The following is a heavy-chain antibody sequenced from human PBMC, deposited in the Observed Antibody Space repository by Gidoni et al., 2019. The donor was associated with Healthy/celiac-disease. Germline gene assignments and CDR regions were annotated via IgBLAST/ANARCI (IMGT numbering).Heavy chain of an antibody. J-gene: IGHJ2*01. V-gene: IGHV3-30-3*01. D-gene: IGHD2-21*02. CDR3: ARDLNIVVVTALDWYFDL. CDR1: GFTFSSYA. Sequence: QAQLVESGGGVVQPGRSLRLPCAASGFTFSSYAMHGVRQAPGKGLEWVAVISYDGSNKYYADSVKGRFTISRDNSKNTLYLQMNSLRAEDTAVYYCARDLNIVVVTALDWYFDLWGRGTLVTVSS. CDR2: ISYDGSNK.